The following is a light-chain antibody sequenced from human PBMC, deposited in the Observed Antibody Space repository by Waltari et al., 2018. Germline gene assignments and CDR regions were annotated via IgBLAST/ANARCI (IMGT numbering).Light chain of an antibody. Sequence: EVVLTQSPATLSFSPGDPATLSCRASHGVSMYVALYQHRPGQGPRLLIYDATNRATCISARFGGSGAGTDVTLTFSCLDPEDFAVYCCQQRINWPMTFGGGTKVEIK. J-gene: IGKJ4*02. CDR2: DAT. CDR1: HGVSMY. CDR3: QQRINWPMT. V-gene: IGKV3-11*01.